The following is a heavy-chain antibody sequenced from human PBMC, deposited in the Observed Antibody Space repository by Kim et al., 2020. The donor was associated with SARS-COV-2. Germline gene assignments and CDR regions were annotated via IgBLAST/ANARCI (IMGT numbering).Heavy chain of an antibody. J-gene: IGHJ6*02. V-gene: IGHV3-7*01. CDR3: ARRDSSYGMDV. Sequence: YYVEPVEGRFTISRANAKSSLFLQMNVLRAEETAVYYCARRDSSYGMDVWGQGTTVTVSS.